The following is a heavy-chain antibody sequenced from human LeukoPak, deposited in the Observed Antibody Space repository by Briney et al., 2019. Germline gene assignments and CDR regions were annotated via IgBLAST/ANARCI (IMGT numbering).Heavy chain of an antibody. CDR3: ARPTRSGWYYY. V-gene: IGHV4-39*01. Sequence: SETLSLPCTVSGGSISSSSYYWGWIRPPPGKGLEWIGSIYYSGSTYYNPSLKSRVTISVDTSKNQFSLKLSSVTAADTAVYYCARPTRSGWYYYWGQGTLVTVSS. CDR1: GGSISSSSYY. CDR2: IYYSGST. J-gene: IGHJ4*02. D-gene: IGHD6-19*01.